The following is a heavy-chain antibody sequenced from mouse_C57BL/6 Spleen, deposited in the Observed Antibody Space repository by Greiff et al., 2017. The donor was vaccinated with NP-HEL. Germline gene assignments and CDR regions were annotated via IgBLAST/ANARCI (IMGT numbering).Heavy chain of an antibody. V-gene: IGHV6-3*01. CDR3: TGSYSNYVAY. D-gene: IGHD2-5*01. CDR1: GFTFSNYW. CDR2: IRLKSDNYAT. J-gene: IGHJ3*01. Sequence: EVKLEESGGGLVQPGGSMKLSCVASGFTFSNYWMNWVHQSPEKGLEWVAQIRLKSDNYATHYAESVKGRFTISRDDSKSSVYLQMNNLRAEDTGIYYCTGSYSNYVAYWGQGTLVTVSA.